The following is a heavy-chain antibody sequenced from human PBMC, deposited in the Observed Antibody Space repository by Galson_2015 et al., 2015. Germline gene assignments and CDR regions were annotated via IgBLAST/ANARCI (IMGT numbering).Heavy chain of an antibody. V-gene: IGHV3-7*05. CDR1: GFRFSSYW. J-gene: IGHJ4*02. CDR2: IKQDGSEK. CDR3: AREGGGGSYWGALDY. Sequence: SLRLSCAAFGFRFSSYWMSWVRQAPGKGLEWVANIKQDGSEKYYVDSVKGRFTISRDSAKNSLYLQMNSLRAEDTAVYFCAREGGGGSYWGALDYWGQGALVTVSS. D-gene: IGHD1-26*01.